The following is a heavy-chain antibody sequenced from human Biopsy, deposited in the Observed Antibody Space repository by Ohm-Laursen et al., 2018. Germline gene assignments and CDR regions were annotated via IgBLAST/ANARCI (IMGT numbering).Heavy chain of an antibody. CDR2: VYYTGST. D-gene: IGHD3-10*01. Sequence: SDTLSLTCSISGGSLRDPISIYYWHWIRLSPDKGLEWIGSVYYTGSTSSNPSLKTRLTLSLDVDTYRDLLSLKFTSVTAADSAVYCCARDLHARGHRWGSSTGTFDMWGQGTVVTVSS. V-gene: IGHV4-59*01. J-gene: IGHJ3*02. CDR3: ARDLHARGHRWGSSTGTFDM. CDR1: GGSLRDPISIYY.